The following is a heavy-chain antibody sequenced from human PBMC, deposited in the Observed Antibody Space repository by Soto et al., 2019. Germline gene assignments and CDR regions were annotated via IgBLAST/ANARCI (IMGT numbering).Heavy chain of an antibody. V-gene: IGHV5-10-1*01. CDR1: GYSFTNYW. J-gene: IGHJ6*02. CDR3: ARPPLSGCGKYAMDV. D-gene: IGHD3-16*01. Sequence: EVQLVQSGAEVKKPGESLRISCKGSGYSFTNYWISWVRQMPGKGLEWMGRIDPYDSYTNYSPSFQGHVTISVDKSISTAYLQWSGLKASVTAMYYCARPPLSGCGKYAMDVWGQGTTVTVSS. CDR2: IDPYDSYT.